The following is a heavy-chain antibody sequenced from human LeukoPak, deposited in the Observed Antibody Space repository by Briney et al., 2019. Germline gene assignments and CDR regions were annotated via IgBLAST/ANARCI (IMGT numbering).Heavy chain of an antibody. V-gene: IGHV3-30*02. J-gene: IGHJ4*02. CDR2: IRYDGSNK. D-gene: IGHD6-19*01. CDR3: ASRGIAVAGRETNNDY. Sequence: PGGSLRLSCVASGFTFSSYGIHRVRQAPGKGLEWVAFIRYDGSNKYYADSVKGRFTISRDNSKNTLYLQMNSLRAEDTAVYYCASRGIAVAGRETNNDYWGQGTLVTVSS. CDR1: GFTFSSYG.